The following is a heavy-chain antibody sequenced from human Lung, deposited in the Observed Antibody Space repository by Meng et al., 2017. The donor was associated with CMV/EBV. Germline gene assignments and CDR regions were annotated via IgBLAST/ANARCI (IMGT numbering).Heavy chain of an antibody. CDR3: ARGEEECLLLFDP. CDR1: GGSISSYY. V-gene: IGHV4-59*01. Sequence: SETXSLTCTVSGGSISSYYWSWIRQPPGKGLEWIGYIYYSGSTNYNPSLKSRVTISVDTSKNQFSLKLSSVTAADTAVYYCARGEEECLLLFDPWGQGPLVTVSS. D-gene: IGHD3-3*01. CDR2: IYYSGST. J-gene: IGHJ5*02.